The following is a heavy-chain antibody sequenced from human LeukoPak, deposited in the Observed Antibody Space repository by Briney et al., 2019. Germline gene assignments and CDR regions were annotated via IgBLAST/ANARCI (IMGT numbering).Heavy chain of an antibody. CDR2: ISSDSSYK. CDR1: GLTLSGYS. D-gene: IGHD2-2*01. V-gene: IGHV3-21*04. CDR3: ARVDIVVVPAAMMAHNWFDP. J-gene: IGHJ5*02. Sequence: GGSLRLSCGASGLTLSGYSMTWVRQAPGQGLEWVASISSDSSYKYYADSVKGRFTVSRDNAKDSLYLQMNSLGAEDTAVYYCARVDIVVVPAAMMAHNWFDPWGQGTLVTVSS.